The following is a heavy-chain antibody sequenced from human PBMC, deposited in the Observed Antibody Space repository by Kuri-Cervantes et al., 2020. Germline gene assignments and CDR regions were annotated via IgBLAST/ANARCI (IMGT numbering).Heavy chain of an antibody. CDR2: IYYSGST. J-gene: IGHJ4*02. D-gene: IGHD7-27*01. CDR3: AREPNWGSGY. V-gene: IGHV4-59*12. CDR1: GGSISSYY. Sequence: SETLSLTCTVSGGSISSYYWSWIRQPPGKGLEWIGYIYYSGSTNYNPSLKSRVTISVDTSKNQFSLKLSSVTAADTAVYYCAREPNWGSGYRGQGTLVTVSS.